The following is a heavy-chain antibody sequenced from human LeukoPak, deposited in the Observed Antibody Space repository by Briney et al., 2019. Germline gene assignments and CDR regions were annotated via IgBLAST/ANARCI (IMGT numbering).Heavy chain of an antibody. CDR1: GFSINTYN. D-gene: IGHD2-2*01. V-gene: IGHV3-30-3*01. J-gene: IGHJ6*04. CDR3: ARDIRRIVVVPGSMDV. Sequence: GGSLRLSCAASGFSINTYNVHWVRQAPGKGLEWVALISYDGTKIFYADSVQGRFTISRDNSKNMLYLQMNSLRAEDTAVYYCARDIRRIVVVPGSMDVWGKGTTVTVST. CDR2: ISYDGTKI.